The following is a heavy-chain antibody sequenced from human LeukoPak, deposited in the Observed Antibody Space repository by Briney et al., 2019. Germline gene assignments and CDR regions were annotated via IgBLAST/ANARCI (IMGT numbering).Heavy chain of an antibody. CDR1: GGSISSYY. CDR2: IYPSENT. Sequence: SETLSLTCTVSGGSISSYYWSWIRQPAGKGLEWIGRIYPSENTNYNPSLKGRVTMSVDTSKNQITLKLSSVTAADTAVYYCARGSGYTYEYPLDYWGQGTLVTVSS. J-gene: IGHJ4*02. D-gene: IGHD5-12*01. V-gene: IGHV4-4*07. CDR3: ARGSGYTYEYPLDY.